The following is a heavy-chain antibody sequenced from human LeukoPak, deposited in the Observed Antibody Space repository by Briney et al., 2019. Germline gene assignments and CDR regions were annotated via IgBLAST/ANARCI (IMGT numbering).Heavy chain of an antibody. CDR2: IWYDGSKE. Sequence: PGGSLRLSRAASGFSFSSYGMHWVRQAPGKGLEWVAVIWYDGSKEHYVDSVKGRFTISRDNAKNTVFLQMNSLRVEDSAVYYCAKDDSGTFDYWGQGIPVNVSS. CDR3: AKDDSGTFDY. J-gene: IGHJ4*02. D-gene: IGHD5-12*01. V-gene: IGHV3-33*03. CDR1: GFSFSSYG.